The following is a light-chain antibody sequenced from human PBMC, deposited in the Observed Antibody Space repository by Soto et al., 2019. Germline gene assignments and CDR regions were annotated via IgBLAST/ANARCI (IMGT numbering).Light chain of an antibody. V-gene: IGLV1-44*01. Sequence: QPVLAQPPSASGTPGQRVAICCSGTSSNIGSNPVNWFQQLPGTAPKLLIYGSNQRPSGVPDRFSGSKSGTSASLAISGLQSEDEADYYCAAWDDNLFGPVFGAGTKLTVL. CDR2: GSN. J-gene: IGLJ2*01. CDR3: AAWDDNLFGPV. CDR1: SSNIGSNP.